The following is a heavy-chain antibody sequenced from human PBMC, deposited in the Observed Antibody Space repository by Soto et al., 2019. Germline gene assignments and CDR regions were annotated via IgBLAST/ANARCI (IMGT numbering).Heavy chain of an antibody. V-gene: IGHV3-33*01. CDR2: IWYDGSNK. D-gene: IGHD5-18*01. Sequence: GESLKISCAASGFTFSSYGMHWVRQAPGKGLEWVAVIWYDGSNKYYADSVKGRFTISRDNSKNTLYLQMNSLRAEDTAVYYCARDSHKVDTAMVAHFDYWGQGTLVTVSS. J-gene: IGHJ4*02. CDR1: GFTFSSYG. CDR3: ARDSHKVDTAMVAHFDY.